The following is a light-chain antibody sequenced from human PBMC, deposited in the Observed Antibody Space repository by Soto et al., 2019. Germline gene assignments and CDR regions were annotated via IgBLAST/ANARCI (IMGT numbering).Light chain of an antibody. CDR1: SSDVGGYNY. J-gene: IGLJ3*02. Sequence: QSALTQPASVSGSPGQSMTISCTGTSSDVGGYNYVSWYQQHPGKAPKLMIYDVTNRPSGVSNRFSGSKSGNTASLTISGLQAEDEADYYCSSYTSSSTPLVFGGGTKVTVL. CDR2: DVT. V-gene: IGLV2-14*01. CDR3: SSYTSSSTPLV.